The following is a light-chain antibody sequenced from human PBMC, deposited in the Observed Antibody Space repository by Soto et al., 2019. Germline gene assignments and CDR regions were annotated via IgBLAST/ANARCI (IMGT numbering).Light chain of an antibody. V-gene: IGLV2-14*01. CDR1: SSDVGYYNY. Sequence: QSVLTQPASVSGSPGQSITISCTGTSSDVGYYNYVSWYQQHPGKAPKLMIYEVTKRPSGVSNRFSGSKSGNTASLTISGLQAEEEADYYCSSYTSNTNYVFGTGTKVTVL. J-gene: IGLJ1*01. CDR3: SSYTSNTNYV. CDR2: EVT.